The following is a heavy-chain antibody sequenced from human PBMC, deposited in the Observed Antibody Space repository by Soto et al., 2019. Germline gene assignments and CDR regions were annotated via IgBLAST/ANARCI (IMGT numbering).Heavy chain of an antibody. CDR2: ISYDGSDK. D-gene: IGHD1-26*01. J-gene: IGHJ6*02. V-gene: IGHV3-30-3*01. CDR1: GFTLSGYV. Sequence: PGGFLRLSCAASGFTLSGYVLHWVRQAPGKGLEWVALISYDGSDKNYGDSVKGRFTISRDNSKNTLYLQMDSLRAEDTAMYYCATGRKWEHSYGMDVWGQGTTVTVSS. CDR3: ATGRKWEHSYGMDV.